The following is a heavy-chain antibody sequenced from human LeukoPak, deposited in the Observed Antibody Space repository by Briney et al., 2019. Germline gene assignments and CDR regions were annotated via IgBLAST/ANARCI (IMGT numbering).Heavy chain of an antibody. J-gene: IGHJ4*02. CDR2: INQDGTEK. D-gene: IGHD6-19*01. V-gene: IGHV3-7*01. CDR1: GFTFTTYW. CDR3: ARGSGWTDY. Sequence: GESLRLSCAASGFTFTTYWMTWVRQAPGKGLEWVANINQDGTEKYYVDSVKGRFTISRDNAKNSLYLQMNSLRAEDTAVYYCARGSGWTDYWGQGTLVTVSS.